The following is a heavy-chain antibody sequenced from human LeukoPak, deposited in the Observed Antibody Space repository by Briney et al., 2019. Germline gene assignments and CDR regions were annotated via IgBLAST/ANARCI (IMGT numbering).Heavy chain of an antibody. CDR1: VDSINSHY. CDR3: AREVQTGGNYYLDYFTYMDV. D-gene: IGHD1-26*01. Sequence: SETLSLTCAVSVDSINSHYWNWIRRPPGKGLGWVACIHSSGTTSTNPSLRSRVTVSLDTSKNQFSLRLTSLSSADTAVYSCAREVQTGGNYYLDYFTYMDVWGKGATVTVSS. V-gene: IGHV4-59*11. CDR2: IHSSGTT. J-gene: IGHJ6*03.